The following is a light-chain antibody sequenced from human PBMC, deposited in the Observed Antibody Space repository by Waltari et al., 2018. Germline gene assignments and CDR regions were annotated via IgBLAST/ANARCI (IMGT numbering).Light chain of an antibody. CDR3: QQYGSSIMYT. Sequence: RASQSLTKKYLAWYQQKPGQAPRLLVYGASSRAAGIPDRFIGSGSGTDFTLTISRLEPEDFAVYYCQQYGSSIMYTFGQGTKLEIK. CDR1: QSLTKKY. CDR2: GAS. J-gene: IGKJ2*01. V-gene: IGKV3-20*01.